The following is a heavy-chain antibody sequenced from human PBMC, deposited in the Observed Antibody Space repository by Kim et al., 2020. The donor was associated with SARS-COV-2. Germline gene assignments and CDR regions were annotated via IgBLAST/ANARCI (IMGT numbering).Heavy chain of an antibody. CDR1: GGSLSGYY. CDR2: VHHSGST. CDR3: AGGTTVVPHWYFDL. Sequence: SETLSLTCAVSGGSLSGYYWTWIRQSPEMGLEWIGEVHHSGSTNYIPSLEGRVTISIDAANNQFSLTLTSLTAADTAIYFCAGGTTVVPHWYFDLWGRGTLVTVSS. J-gene: IGHJ2*01. V-gene: IGHV4-34*01. D-gene: IGHD4-4*01.